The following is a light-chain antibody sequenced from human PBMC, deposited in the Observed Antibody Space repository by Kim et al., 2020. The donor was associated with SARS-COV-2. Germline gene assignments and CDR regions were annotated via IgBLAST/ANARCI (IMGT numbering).Light chain of an antibody. J-gene: IGKJ4*01. CDR2: GAS. CDR3: QQRNNWPLS. CDR1: QSVSIN. Sequence: LSPGERATLSCRASQSVSINLAWYQQKPGQAPRLLIDGASNRATGIPARFSGSGSGTDFTLTISSLEPEDVAVYYCQQRNNWPLSFGGGTKVDIK. V-gene: IGKV3-11*01.